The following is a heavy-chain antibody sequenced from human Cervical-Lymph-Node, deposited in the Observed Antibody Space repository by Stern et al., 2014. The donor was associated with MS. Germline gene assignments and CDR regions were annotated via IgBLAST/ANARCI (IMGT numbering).Heavy chain of an antibody. J-gene: IGHJ4*02. CDR1: GYTFTSYA. Sequence: VQLVQSGAEVKKPGASVKVSCKASGYTFTSYAMHWVRQAPGQRLEWMGWINAGNGNTKYTQKFPGRVPITRDTAASTAYMELSSLRSEDTAVYYCAREYNDYGDYRLDYWGQGTLVTVSS. D-gene: IGHD4-17*01. V-gene: IGHV1-3*01. CDR2: INAGNGNT. CDR3: AREYNDYGDYRLDY.